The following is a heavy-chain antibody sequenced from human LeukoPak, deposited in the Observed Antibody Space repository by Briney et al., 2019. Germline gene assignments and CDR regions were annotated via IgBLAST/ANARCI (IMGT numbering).Heavy chain of an antibody. J-gene: IGHJ4*02. V-gene: IGHV5-51*01. D-gene: IGHD6-13*01. CDR1: GYSFTSYW. CDR2: IYPGDSAT. CDR3: ARRYSDSWYVFDY. Sequence: PGESLKISWEGSGYSFTSYWIGWVRQMPGKGLEWMGIIYPGDSATRNSPSFQGQVTISADKSISTAYLQWSSLKASDTAMYYCARRYSDSWYVFDYWGQGTLVIVSS.